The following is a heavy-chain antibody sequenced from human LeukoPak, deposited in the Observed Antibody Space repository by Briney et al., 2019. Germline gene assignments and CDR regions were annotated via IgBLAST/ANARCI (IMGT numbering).Heavy chain of an antibody. CDR2: INTDGSST. V-gene: IGHV3-74*01. Sequence: GGSLRLSCAASGFTFISYGMQWVRQAPGKGLVWVSRINTDGSSTSYADSVKGRFTVSRDNAKNTVYLQVNSLRAEDTAVYFCTRELPREVTLDYWGQGALVTVSS. CDR1: GFTFISYG. D-gene: IGHD2-21*02. CDR3: TRELPREVTLDY. J-gene: IGHJ4*01.